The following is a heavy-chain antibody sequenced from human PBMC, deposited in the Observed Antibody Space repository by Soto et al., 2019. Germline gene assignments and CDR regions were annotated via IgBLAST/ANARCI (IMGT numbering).Heavy chain of an antibody. D-gene: IGHD3-10*01. J-gene: IGHJ4*02. CDR1: GFTFSSYE. CDR2: ISSSGSTI. CDR3: ARDRGSIDY. V-gene: IGHV3-48*03. Sequence: EVQLVESGGGLVQPGGPLRLSCAAPGFTFSSYEMNWVRQAPGKGLEWVSYISSSGSTIYYADSVKGRFTISRDNAKNSLYLQMNSLRAEDTAVYYCARDRGSIDYWGQGTLVTVSS.